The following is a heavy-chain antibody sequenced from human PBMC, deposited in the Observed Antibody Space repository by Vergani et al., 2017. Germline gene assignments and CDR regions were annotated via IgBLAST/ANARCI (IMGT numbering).Heavy chain of an antibody. CDR3: ATPQTVTTGGMEV. D-gene: IGHD4-17*01. Sequence: EVQLVQSGAEVKKPGATMKISCKVSGYTFTDHYMHWVKQAPGKGLEWMGLVDPEDGETIYAEKFKGRVTIAADTSIDTAHLELSSLRSEDTAVYYCATPQTVTTGGMEVWGQGTTAIVSS. CDR2: VDPEDGET. V-gene: IGHV1-69-2*01. CDR1: GYTFTDHY. J-gene: IGHJ6*02.